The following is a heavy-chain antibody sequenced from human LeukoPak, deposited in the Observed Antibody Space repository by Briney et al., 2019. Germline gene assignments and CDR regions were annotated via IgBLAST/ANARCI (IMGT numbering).Heavy chain of an antibody. CDR3: VSHSDTLTSYSFDY. CDR1: GFTVSSNY. D-gene: IGHD3-9*01. CDR2: LHSGGNR. J-gene: IGHJ4*02. V-gene: IGHV3-53*01. Sequence: GGSLRLSCVASGFTVSSNYMSWVRQAPGKGLEWVSILHSGGNRYYADSVKGRFTISSDNSKNTLSLQMNSLRAEDTAVYYCVSHSDTLTSYSFDYWRQGTLVTVSS.